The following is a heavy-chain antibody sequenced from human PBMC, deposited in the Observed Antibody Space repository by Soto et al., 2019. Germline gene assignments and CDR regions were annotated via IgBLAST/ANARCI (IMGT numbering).Heavy chain of an antibody. CDR1: GFSLSTSGVG. V-gene: IGHV2-5*02. Sequence: QITLKESGPTLVKPTQTITLTCTFSGFSLSTSGVGVGWIRQPPGKALEWLALIYWDDDKRYSPSLKSRLTISKDTSKNQVVLTMTTMDRVDTATYYCARDSSGYYGFDYWGQGTLVTVSS. D-gene: IGHD3-22*01. CDR3: ARDSSGYYGFDY. CDR2: IYWDDDK. J-gene: IGHJ4*02.